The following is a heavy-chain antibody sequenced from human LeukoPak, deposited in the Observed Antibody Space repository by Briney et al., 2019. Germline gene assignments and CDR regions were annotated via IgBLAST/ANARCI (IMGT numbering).Heavy chain of an antibody. Sequence: GGSLRLSCAASGFTFSNAWMSWVRQTPGKGLEWVANIRQDGNEKYYVDSVKGRFTISRDNAKSSLYLQMNSLRAEDTAVYYCARGQGSSSFWGQGTLVTVSS. CDR1: GFTFSNAW. J-gene: IGHJ4*02. CDR3: ARGQGSSSF. V-gene: IGHV3-7*01. CDR2: IRQDGNEK. D-gene: IGHD6-6*01.